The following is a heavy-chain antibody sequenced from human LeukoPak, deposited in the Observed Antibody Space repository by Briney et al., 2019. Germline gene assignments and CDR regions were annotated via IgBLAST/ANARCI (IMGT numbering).Heavy chain of an antibody. CDR2: IYYSGST. CDR3: ARLRGEYCSSTSCYDEGYYYYMDV. D-gene: IGHD2-2*01. CDR1: GGSISSYY. J-gene: IGHJ6*03. V-gene: IGHV4-59*01. Sequence: SETLSLTCTVSGGSISSYYWSWIRQPPGEGLEWIGYIYYSGSTNYNPSLKSRVTISVDTSKNQLSLKLSSVTAADTAVYYCARLRGEYCSSTSCYDEGYYYYMDVWGKGTTVTVSS.